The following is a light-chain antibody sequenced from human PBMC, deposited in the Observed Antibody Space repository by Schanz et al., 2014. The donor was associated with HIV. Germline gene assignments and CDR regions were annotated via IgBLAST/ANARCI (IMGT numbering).Light chain of an antibody. V-gene: IGLV1-51*01. CDR2: DNG. J-gene: IGLJ2*01. Sequence: QSVLTQPPSVSAAPGQKVTISCSGSTSNIGDNYVSWYQQFPGTAPKLLIYDNGRRASGIPDRFSASKSGTSATLGITGLQTGDEADYYCGTWDSSLSAHVVFGGGTKVTVL. CDR3: GTWDSSLSAHVV. CDR1: TSNIGDNY.